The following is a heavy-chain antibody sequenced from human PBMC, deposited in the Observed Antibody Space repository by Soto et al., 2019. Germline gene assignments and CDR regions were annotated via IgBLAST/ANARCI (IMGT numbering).Heavy chain of an antibody. D-gene: IGHD2-21*02. CDR3: ARGSLSTVTANAFDV. J-gene: IGHJ3*01. CDR1: GGSISDFY. V-gene: IGHV4-59*01. Sequence: QVQLQESGPGLVKPSETLSLTCTVSGGSISDFYWSWIRQPPGKALEWIGYGYMYYSGSTYYNPSRESRVSISVDPSSNQFSLRLSSVTAADTAVYFCARGSLSTVTANAFDVWGPWAPVTVSS. CDR2: MYYSGST.